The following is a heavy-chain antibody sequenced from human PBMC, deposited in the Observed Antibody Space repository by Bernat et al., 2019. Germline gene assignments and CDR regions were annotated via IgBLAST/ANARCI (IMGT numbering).Heavy chain of an antibody. D-gene: IGHD2-8*01. CDR1: GGTFSSYA. CDR2: IIPIFGTA. Sequence: QVQLVQSGAEVKKPGSSVKVSCKASGGTFSSYAISWVRQAPGQGLEWMGGIIPIFGTANYAQKFQGRVTITADEATSTAYMELSSLRSEDTAVYYCASFDDPDCTNGVCSDYWGQGTLVTVSS. CDR3: ASFDDPDCTNGVCSDY. V-gene: IGHV1-69*01. J-gene: IGHJ4*02.